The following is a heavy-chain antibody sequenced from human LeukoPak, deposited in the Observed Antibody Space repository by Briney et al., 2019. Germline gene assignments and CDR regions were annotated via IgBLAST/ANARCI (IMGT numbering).Heavy chain of an antibody. CDR2: INPNSGGT. Sequence: ASVKVSCKASGYTFTGYYMHWVRQAPGRGLEWMGWINPNSGGTNYAQKFQGRVTMTRDTSISTAYMELSRLRSDDTAVYYCARGSYGGNPSDYWGQGTLVTVSS. D-gene: IGHD4-23*01. V-gene: IGHV1-2*02. CDR3: ARGSYGGNPSDY. J-gene: IGHJ4*02. CDR1: GYTFTGYY.